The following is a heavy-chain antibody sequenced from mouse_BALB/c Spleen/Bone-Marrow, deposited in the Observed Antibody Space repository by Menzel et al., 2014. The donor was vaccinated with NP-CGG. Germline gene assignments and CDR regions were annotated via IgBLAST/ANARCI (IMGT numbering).Heavy chain of an antibody. CDR1: GYTFTNYF. D-gene: IGHD1-2*01. J-gene: IGHJ1*01. V-gene: IGHV1S81*02. CDR2: INPSNDTP. Sequence: GAELVKPGASVKLSCRVSGYTFTNYFVYWVKQRPGQGLEWIGEINPSNDTPNFNEKFKSKATLTVDKSSSTAYMQLSSLTSEDSAVYYCTRSGYYGYGWYFDVWGAGTTVTVSS. CDR3: TRSGYYGYGWYFDV.